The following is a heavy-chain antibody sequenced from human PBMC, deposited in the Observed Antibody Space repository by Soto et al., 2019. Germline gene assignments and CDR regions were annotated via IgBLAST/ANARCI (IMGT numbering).Heavy chain of an antibody. D-gene: IGHD3-9*01. J-gene: IGHJ4*02. CDR1: GGSITSYH. V-gene: IGHV4-59*01. CDR3: ARHADILTGYPFDY. CDR2: IRYSGST. Sequence: PSETLSLTCIVSGGSITSYHWSWIRQPPEKGLEWIGYIRYSGSTNYNPSLKSRVSISVDTSKNQFSLNVSSVTAADTAVYYCARHADILTGYPFDYWGQGILVTVSS.